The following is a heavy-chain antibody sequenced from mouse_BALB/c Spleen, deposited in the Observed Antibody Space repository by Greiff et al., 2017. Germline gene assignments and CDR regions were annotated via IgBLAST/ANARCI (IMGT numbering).Heavy chain of an antibody. CDR1: GYTFTSYW. J-gene: IGHJ4*01. V-gene: IGHV1-5*01. Sequence: VQLQQSGTVLARPGASVKMSCKASGYTFTSYWMHWVKQRPGQGLEWIGAIYPGNSDTSYNQKFKGKAKLTAVTSTSTAYMQLSSLTSEDSAVYYCASGAVITTGYYAMDYWGQGTSVTVSS. CDR3: ASGAVITTGYYAMDY. D-gene: IGHD2-4*01. CDR2: IYPGNSDT.